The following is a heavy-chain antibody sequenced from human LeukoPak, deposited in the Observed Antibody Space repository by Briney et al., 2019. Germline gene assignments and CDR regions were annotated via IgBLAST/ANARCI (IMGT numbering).Heavy chain of an antibody. CDR2: MNFNSGST. D-gene: IGHD3/OR15-3a*01. CDR1: GYTFPNYD. Sequence: ASVKVSCKASGYTFPNYDINWVRQVTGQGLEWMGWMNFNSGSTGYAQKFQGRVTMTRNTAISTVYMELSSLKSEDTAIYYCAKVGLGNTAIHIWGQGTMVTVSS. CDR3: AKVGLGNTAIHI. V-gene: IGHV1-8*01. J-gene: IGHJ3*02.